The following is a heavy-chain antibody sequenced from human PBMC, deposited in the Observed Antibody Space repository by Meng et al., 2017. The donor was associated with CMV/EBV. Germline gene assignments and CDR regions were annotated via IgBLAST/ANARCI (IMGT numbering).Heavy chain of an antibody. V-gene: IGHV1-69*05. CDR1: GGTFSSYA. CDR3: ARALWYCSSTSCYRYGMDV. J-gene: IGHJ6*02. CDR2: IIPIFGTA. D-gene: IGHD2-2*01. Sequence: SVKVSCKASGGTFSSYAISWVRQAPGQGLEWMGGIIPIFGTANYAQKFQGRVTITTDESTSTAYMELSSLRSEDTAVYYCARALWYCSSTSCYRYGMDVWGQGTTVTVS.